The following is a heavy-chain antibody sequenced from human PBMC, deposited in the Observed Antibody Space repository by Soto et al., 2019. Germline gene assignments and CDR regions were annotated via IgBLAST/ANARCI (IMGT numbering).Heavy chain of an antibody. J-gene: IGHJ3*02. CDR3: ARRDYYDSSGFILAFDI. CDR1: RYGFASYW. D-gene: IGHD3-22*01. CDR2: IYPGDSDT. Sequence: PGQSLKISGTPSRYGFASYWIGCACQVPRKGLAWMGIIYPGDSDTRYSPSFQGQVTISADKSISTAYLQWSSLKASDTAMYYCARRDYYDSSGFILAFDIWGQGTMVTVSS. V-gene: IGHV5-51*01.